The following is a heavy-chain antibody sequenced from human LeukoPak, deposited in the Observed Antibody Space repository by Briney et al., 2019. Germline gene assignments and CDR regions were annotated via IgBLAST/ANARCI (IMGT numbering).Heavy chain of an antibody. CDR2: INQDGSLT. CDR3: ASGYAGGWSSFHY. D-gene: IGHD6-19*01. J-gene: IGHJ4*02. CDR1: GLTFSTYW. Sequence: GGSLRLSCAPSGLTFSTYWMNWVRQAPGKGLEWVANINQDGSLTYYMDSVKGRFTISRDNAKNSLYLQMNSLRGEDTAVYYCASGYAGGWSSFHYWGQGTLVTVSA. V-gene: IGHV3-7*01.